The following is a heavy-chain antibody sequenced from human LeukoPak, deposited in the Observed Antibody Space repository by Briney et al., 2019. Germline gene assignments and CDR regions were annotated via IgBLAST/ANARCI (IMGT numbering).Heavy chain of an antibody. J-gene: IGHJ4*02. V-gene: IGHV3-53*01. Sequence: GGSLRLSCAASGFTVSSYYMNWVRQAPGKELEWVSVIYTGGGRYYADSVRGRFTISRDTSKNMVFLQMNSLRVEDTAVYYCARGIDYWGQGTLATVSS. CDR2: IYTGGGR. CDR1: GFTVSSYY. CDR3: ARGIDY.